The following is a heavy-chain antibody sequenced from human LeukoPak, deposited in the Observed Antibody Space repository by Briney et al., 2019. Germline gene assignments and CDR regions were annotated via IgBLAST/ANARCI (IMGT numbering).Heavy chain of an antibody. CDR2: LYSGGST. V-gene: IGHV3-23*03. CDR1: GFTFSSYA. CDR3: ARDGRGVAAAGSPLVFDY. D-gene: IGHD6-13*01. Sequence: PGGSLRLSCAASGFTFSSYAMSWVRQAPGKGLEWVSVLYSGGSTFYADSVKGRFTISRDNSKNTLFLQMNSLRAEDTAIYYCARDGRGVAAAGSPLVFDYWGQGTLVTVSS. J-gene: IGHJ4*02.